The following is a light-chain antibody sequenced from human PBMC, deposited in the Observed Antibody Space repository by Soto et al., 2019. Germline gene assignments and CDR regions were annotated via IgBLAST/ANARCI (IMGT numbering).Light chain of an antibody. CDR2: EVS. CDR3: SSYTSSSPYV. V-gene: IGLV2-14*01. Sequence: QSALTQPASVSGSPGQSITISCTGTSRDVGGYNYVSWYQQHPGKAPKLLIYEVSNRPSGVSNRFSGSKSGNTASLTSSGLQAEDEADYYCSSYTSSSPYVFGTGTKVTVL. CDR1: SRDVGGYNY. J-gene: IGLJ1*01.